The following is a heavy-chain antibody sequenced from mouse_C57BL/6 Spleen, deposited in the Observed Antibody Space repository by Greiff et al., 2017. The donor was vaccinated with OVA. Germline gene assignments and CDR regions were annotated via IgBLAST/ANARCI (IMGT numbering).Heavy chain of an antibody. CDR2: IYPRSGNT. CDR3: AMVTTIEDY. J-gene: IGHJ2*01. V-gene: IGHV1-81*01. Sequence: VQLVESGAELARPGASVKLSCKASGYTFTSYGISWVKQRTGQGLEWIGEIYPRSGNTYYNEKFKGKATLTADKSSSTAYMELRSLTSEDSAVYFCAMVTTIEDYWGQGTTLTVSS. D-gene: IGHD2-2*01. CDR1: GYTFTSYG.